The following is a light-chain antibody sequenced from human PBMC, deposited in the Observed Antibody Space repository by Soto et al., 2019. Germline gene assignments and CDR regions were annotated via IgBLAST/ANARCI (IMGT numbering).Light chain of an antibody. Sequence: DIQMTQSPSTLSASVGDRVTITCRASQGISKWLAWYQQKPGKAPKLLIYGASSLENGVPSRFSGSGFGTEFTLTISSLQPDDFATYFCQQYNSYDMWSFGQGTKVDLK. CDR1: QGISKW. V-gene: IGKV1-5*01. CDR2: GAS. J-gene: IGKJ1*01. CDR3: QQYNSYDMWS.